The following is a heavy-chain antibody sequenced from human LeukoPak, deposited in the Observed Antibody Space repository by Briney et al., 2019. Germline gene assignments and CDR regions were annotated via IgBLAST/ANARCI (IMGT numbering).Heavy chain of an antibody. V-gene: IGHV4-39*01. CDR3: ARTPLLRGDARNYYMDV. J-gene: IGHJ6*03. CDR1: GGSISSSYY. CDR2: IYYSGST. D-gene: IGHD4-17*01. Sequence: SETLSLTCTVSGGSISSSYYWGWIRQPPGKGLEWIGSIYYSGSTYYNPSLKSRVTISVDTSKNQFSLKLSSVTAADTAVYYCARTPLLRGDARNYYMDVWGKGTTVTISS.